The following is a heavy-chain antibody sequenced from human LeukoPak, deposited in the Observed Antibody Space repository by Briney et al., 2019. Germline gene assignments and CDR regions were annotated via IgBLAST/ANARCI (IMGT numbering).Heavy chain of an antibody. CDR2: IYYSGST. J-gene: IGHJ4*02. CDR3: AGEGYDSFDY. V-gene: IGHV4-59*01. D-gene: IGHD5-12*01. Sequence: PSETLSLTCTVSGGSISSYYWSWIRQPPGKGLEWIGYIYYSGSTNYSPSLKSRVTISVDTSKNQFSLKLSSVTAADTAVYYCAGEGYDSFDYWGQGTLVTVSS. CDR1: GGSISSYY.